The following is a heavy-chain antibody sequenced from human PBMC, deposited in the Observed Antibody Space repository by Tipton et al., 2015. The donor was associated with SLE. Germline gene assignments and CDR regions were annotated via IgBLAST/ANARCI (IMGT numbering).Heavy chain of an antibody. J-gene: IGHJ3*02. V-gene: IGHV4-39*07. CDR3: ARDRDIVLEPVPIPPAFDI. Sequence: TLSLTCTVSGGSISSSSSYWGWIRQPPGKGLEWIGSIYYSGSTYYNPSLKSRVTVSADTSKNQFSLKLSSVTAADTAVYYCARDRDIVLEPVPIPPAFDIWGQGTMVTVSS. D-gene: IGHD2-2*02. CDR2: IYYSGST. CDR1: GGSISSSSSY.